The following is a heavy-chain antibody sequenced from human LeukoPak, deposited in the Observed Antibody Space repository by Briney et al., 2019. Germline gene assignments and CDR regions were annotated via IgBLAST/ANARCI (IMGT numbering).Heavy chain of an antibody. D-gene: IGHD3-22*01. CDR2: INSRGDT. J-gene: IGHJ5*02. CDR3: ERGQVPASRGYDWFDH. Sequence: PSETLSLTCAVYGWSFNDYYWNWIRQPPGKGLEWVGEINSRGDTNFNPSLNRQVTISVDTSQSQFPLTLPSMNAADTAVYSCERGQVPASRGYDWFDHWGQGTLVTVSS. V-gene: IGHV4-34*01. CDR1: GWSFNDYY.